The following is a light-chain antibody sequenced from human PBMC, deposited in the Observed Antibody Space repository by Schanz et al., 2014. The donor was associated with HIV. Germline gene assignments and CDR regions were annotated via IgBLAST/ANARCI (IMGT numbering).Light chain of an antibody. J-gene: IGKJ2*01. Sequence: DIQMTQSPSTLSASVGDRVTITCRASQTINNKVAWFQQKPGKPPNLLIYRASNLESGVPSRFSGSGSGTEFTLTISSLQSDDFATYYCQHYNSYPYTFGQGTKLQIK. CDR1: QTINNK. CDR2: RAS. V-gene: IGKV1-5*03. CDR3: QHYNSYPYT.